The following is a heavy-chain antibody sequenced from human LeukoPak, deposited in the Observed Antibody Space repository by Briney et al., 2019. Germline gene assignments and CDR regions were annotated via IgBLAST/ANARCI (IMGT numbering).Heavy chain of an antibody. Sequence: PSETLSLTCAVYGGSFSGYYWSWIRQPPGKGLEWIGEINHSGSTNYNPSLKSRVTISVDTSKNQFSLKLSSVTAADTAVYYCAGAFYDYVWGSYRFDYWGQGTLVTVSS. D-gene: IGHD3-16*02. V-gene: IGHV4-34*01. CDR1: GGSFSGYY. J-gene: IGHJ4*02. CDR2: INHSGST. CDR3: AGAFYDYVWGSYRFDY.